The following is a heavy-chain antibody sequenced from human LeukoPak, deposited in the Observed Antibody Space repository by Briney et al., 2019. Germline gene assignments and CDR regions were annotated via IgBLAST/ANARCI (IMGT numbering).Heavy chain of an antibody. J-gene: IGHJ3*02. CDR2: INPNSGGT. CDR3: ASLWFGELGAFDI. D-gene: IGHD3-10*01. Sequence: ASVKVSCKASGYTFIDYYIHWVRQAPGQGLEWMGWINPNSGGTNYAQKFQGRVTMTRDTSISTAYMELSRLRSDDTAVYCCASLWFGELGAFDIWGQGTMVTVSS. CDR1: GYTFIDYY. V-gene: IGHV1-2*02.